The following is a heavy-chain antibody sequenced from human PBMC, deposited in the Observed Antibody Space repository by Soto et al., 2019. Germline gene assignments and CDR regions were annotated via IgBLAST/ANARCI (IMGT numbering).Heavy chain of an antibody. Sequence: QVTLKESGPVLVKPTETLTLTCTVSGFSLSNARMGVSWIRQPPGKALEWLAHIFSNDEKSYSTSLKSRLTIPKDTSKSQVVLTMTNMDPVDTATYFCARLYYCSGGSCFGRGYFDLWGRGTLVTVSS. CDR3: ARLYYCSGGSCFGRGYFDL. D-gene: IGHD2-15*01. CDR1: GFSLSNARMG. CDR2: IFSNDEK. V-gene: IGHV2-26*01. J-gene: IGHJ2*01.